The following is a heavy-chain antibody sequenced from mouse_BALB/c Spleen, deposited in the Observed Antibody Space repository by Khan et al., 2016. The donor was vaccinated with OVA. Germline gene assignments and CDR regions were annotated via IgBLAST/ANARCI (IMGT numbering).Heavy chain of an antibody. V-gene: IGHV1-7*01. CDR3: ERDRIDY. CDR2: INPTSGNT. J-gene: IGHJ2*01. CDR1: GYTFTSYW. Sequence: VQLQESGAELAKPGASVKMSCKASGYTFTSYWMHWIKQRPGQGLEWIGYINPTSGNTDYNQKFKDKATLTADKSSSTAFMQLSSLTSDDSAVYYCERDRIDYWGQGTALTVSS.